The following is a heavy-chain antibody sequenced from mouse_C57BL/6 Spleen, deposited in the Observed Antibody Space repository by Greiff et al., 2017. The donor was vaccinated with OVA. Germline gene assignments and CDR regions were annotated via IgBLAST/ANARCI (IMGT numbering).Heavy chain of an antibody. D-gene: IGHD2-3*01. CDR2: IYPGDGDT. J-gene: IGHJ1*03. CDR3: ARSGDGYSWYFDV. V-gene: IGHV1-82*01. Sequence: QVQLQQSGPELVKPGASVKISCKASGYAFSSSWMNWVKQRPGKGLEWIGRIYPGDGDTNYNGKFKGKATLTADKSSSTAYMQLSSLTSEDSAVYFCARSGDGYSWYFDVWGTGTTVTVSS. CDR1: GYAFSSSW.